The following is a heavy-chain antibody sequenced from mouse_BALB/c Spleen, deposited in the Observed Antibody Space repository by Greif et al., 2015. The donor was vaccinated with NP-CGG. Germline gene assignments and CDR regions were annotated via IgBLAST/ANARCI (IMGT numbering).Heavy chain of an antibody. V-gene: IGHV5-4*02. Sequence: EVKLMESGGGLVKPGGSLELSCAASGFTFSDYYMYWVRQTPEKRLEWVATISDGGSYTYYPDSVKGRFTISRDNAKNNLYLQMSSLKSEDTAMYYCASGSSFDYWGQGTTLTVSS. J-gene: IGHJ2*01. CDR2: ISDGGSYT. D-gene: IGHD1-1*01. CDR1: GFTFSDYY. CDR3: ASGSSFDY.